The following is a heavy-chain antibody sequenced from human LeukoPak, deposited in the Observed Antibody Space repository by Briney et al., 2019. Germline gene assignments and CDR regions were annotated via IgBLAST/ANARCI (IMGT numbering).Heavy chain of an antibody. Sequence: SGGSLRLSCTASGFTFSSYSMNWVRQAPGKGLEWMGGFDPEDGETIYAQKFQGRVTMTEDTSTDTAYMELSSLRSEDTAVYYCATGYLSGYSSSSEKNYWGQGTLVTVSS. CDR3: ATGYLSGYSSSSEKNY. V-gene: IGHV1-24*01. D-gene: IGHD6-13*01. CDR2: FDPEDGET. J-gene: IGHJ4*02. CDR1: GFTFSSYS.